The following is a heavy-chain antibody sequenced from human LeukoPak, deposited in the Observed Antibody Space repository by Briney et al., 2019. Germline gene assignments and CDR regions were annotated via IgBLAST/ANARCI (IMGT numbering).Heavy chain of an antibody. D-gene: IGHD4-17*01. V-gene: IGHV3-53*01. J-gene: IGHJ5*02. CDR3: ARDAPAGDDAGS. Sequence: GGSLILSCAASGFTVSSNYMSWVRQAPGKGLEWVSVIYSGGSTYYADSVKGRFTISRYNSKNTLYLQMNSLRAEDTAVYYCARDAPAGDDAGSWGQGTLVTVSS. CDR1: GFTVSSNY. CDR2: IYSGGST.